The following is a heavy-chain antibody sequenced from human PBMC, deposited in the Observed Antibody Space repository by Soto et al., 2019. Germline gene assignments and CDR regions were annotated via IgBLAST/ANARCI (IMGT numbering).Heavy chain of an antibody. J-gene: IGHJ4*02. CDR3: AKIVTGDGDY. Sequence: PGGSLRLSCAASGFTFSSYAMSWVRQAPGKGLEWVSAITGSGGSTYYADSVKGRFAISRDNSKNTLYLQMSSLRAEDTAVYYCAKIVTGDGDYWGQGTLVTVYS. CDR2: ITGSGGST. V-gene: IGHV3-23*01. CDR1: GFTFSSYA. D-gene: IGHD7-27*01.